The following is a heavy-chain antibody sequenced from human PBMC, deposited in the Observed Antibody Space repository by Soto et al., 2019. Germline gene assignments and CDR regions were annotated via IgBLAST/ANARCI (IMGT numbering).Heavy chain of an antibody. CDR1: GFTFSSYA. CDR3: AKVRLGSGWSRDHDAFDI. CDR2: ISGSGGST. V-gene: IGHV3-23*01. Sequence: GGSLRLSCAASGFTFSSYAMSWVRQSPGKGLEWVSAISGSGGSTYYADSVKGRFTISRDNSKNTLYLQMNSLRAEDTAVYYCAKVRLGSGWSRDHDAFDIWGQGTMVTVSS. D-gene: IGHD6-19*01. J-gene: IGHJ3*02.